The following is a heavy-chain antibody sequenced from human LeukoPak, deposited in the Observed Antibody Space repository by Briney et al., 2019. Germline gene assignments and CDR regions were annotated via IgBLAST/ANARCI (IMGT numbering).Heavy chain of an antibody. CDR1: GFTFDSYN. CDR2: IRSYGSYI. J-gene: IGHJ6*03. Sequence: GGSLRLSCAASGFTFDSYNMNWVRQAPGKGLEWVASIRSYGSYIHYADSVKGRFTISRDDAKKSLYLQMNSLRAEDTAVYYCARFSEAYYYVDVWGTGATVTVSS. D-gene: IGHD2/OR15-2a*01. CDR3: ARFSEAYYYVDV. V-gene: IGHV3-21*01.